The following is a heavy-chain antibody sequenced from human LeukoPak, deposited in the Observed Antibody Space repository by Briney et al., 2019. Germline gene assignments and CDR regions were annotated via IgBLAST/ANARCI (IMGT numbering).Heavy chain of an antibody. D-gene: IGHD3-10*01. Sequence: GGSLRLSCAASGVSFSSYSMNWVRQAPGKGLEWASYISHTGSTMSYADSVKGRFTIPRDNARNSLHLQMNSLRAEDTAVYYCAIPPLSGTGSSRPLAEMDVWGQGTTVTVSS. CDR3: AIPPLSGTGSSRPLAEMDV. CDR1: GVSFSSYS. CDR2: ISHTGSTM. J-gene: IGHJ6*02. V-gene: IGHV3-48*04.